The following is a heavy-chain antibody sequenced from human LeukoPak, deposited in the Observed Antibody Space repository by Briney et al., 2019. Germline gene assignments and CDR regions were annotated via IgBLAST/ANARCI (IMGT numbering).Heavy chain of an antibody. J-gene: IGHJ5*02. Sequence: SETLSLTCAVYGGSFSGYYWSWIRQPPGKGLEWIGEINHSGSTNYNPSLKSRVTISVDTSKNQFSLKLSSVTAADTAVYYCARAPTEGGYGPRDRFDPWGQGTLVTVSS. D-gene: IGHD5-12*01. V-gene: IGHV4-34*01. CDR1: GGSFSGYY. CDR3: ARAPTEGGYGPRDRFDP. CDR2: INHSGST.